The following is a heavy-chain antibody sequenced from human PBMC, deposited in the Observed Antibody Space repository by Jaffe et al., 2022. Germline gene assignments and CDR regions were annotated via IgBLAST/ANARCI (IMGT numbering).Heavy chain of an antibody. V-gene: IGHV3-9*01. J-gene: IGHJ4*02. Sequence: EVQLVESGGGLVQPGRSLRLSCAASGFTFDDYAMHWVRQAPGKGLEWVSGISWNSGSIGYADSVKGRFTISRDNAKNSLYLQMNSLRAEDTALYYCAKFRYSSGWYYDYWGQGTLVTVSS. CDR2: ISWNSGSI. CDR3: AKFRYSSGWYYDY. D-gene: IGHD6-19*01. CDR1: GFTFDDYA.